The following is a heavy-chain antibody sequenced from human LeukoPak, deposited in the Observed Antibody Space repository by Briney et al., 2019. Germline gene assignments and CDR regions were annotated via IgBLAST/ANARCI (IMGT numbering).Heavy chain of an antibody. CDR3: ATSFSTPANY. Sequence: GGSLRLSCAASGIIFSNYWMSWVRQAPGKGLEWVANIKQDGSEKYYVDSVKGRFTISRDNAKNSLYLQMNSLRAEDTAVYYCATSFSTPANYWGQGTLVTVSS. J-gene: IGHJ4*02. D-gene: IGHD2-2*01. CDR2: IKQDGSEK. CDR1: GIIFSNYW. V-gene: IGHV3-7*01.